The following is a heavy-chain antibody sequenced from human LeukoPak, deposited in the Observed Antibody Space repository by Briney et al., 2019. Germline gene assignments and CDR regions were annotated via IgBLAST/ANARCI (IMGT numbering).Heavy chain of an antibody. D-gene: IGHD5-24*01. V-gene: IGHV3-7*03. J-gene: IGHJ4*02. CDR2: IKQDGSEK. CDR3: ARWERWLQFDY. Sequence: GGSLRLSCAASGFTFSGYWMSWVRQAPGKGLEWVANIKQDGSEKYYVDSVEGRFTISRDNAKNSLYLQMNSLRAEDTAVYYCARWERWLQFDYWGQGTLVTVSS. CDR1: GFTFSGYW.